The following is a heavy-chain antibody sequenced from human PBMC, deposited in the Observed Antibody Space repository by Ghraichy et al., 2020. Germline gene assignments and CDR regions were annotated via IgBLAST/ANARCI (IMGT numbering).Heavy chain of an antibody. J-gene: IGHJ4*02. Sequence: GGSLRLSCAASGFTFSNHWMSWVRQAPGKGLEWVANIKRDGSEKYYVDSVRGRFTISRDNTKNSLYLQMSSLRAEDTAVYYCARESARNYYFDYWGQGALVTVSS. CDR3: ARESARNYYFDY. CDR2: IKRDGSEK. V-gene: IGHV3-7*01. CDR1: GFTFSNHW. D-gene: IGHD1-7*01.